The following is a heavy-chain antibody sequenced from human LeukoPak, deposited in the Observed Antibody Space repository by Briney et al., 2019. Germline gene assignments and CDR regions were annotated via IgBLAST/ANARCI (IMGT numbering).Heavy chain of an antibody. CDR3: APSRGGCSSTSCYNANAY. Sequence: SETLSLTCAVYGGSFSGYYWSWIRQPPGKGLEWIGEINHSGSTNYNPSLKSRVTISVDTSKNQFSLKLSPVTAADTAVYYCAPSRGGCSSTSCYNANAYWGQGTLVTVSS. CDR2: INHSGST. CDR1: GGSFSGYY. V-gene: IGHV4-34*01. J-gene: IGHJ4*02. D-gene: IGHD2-2*02.